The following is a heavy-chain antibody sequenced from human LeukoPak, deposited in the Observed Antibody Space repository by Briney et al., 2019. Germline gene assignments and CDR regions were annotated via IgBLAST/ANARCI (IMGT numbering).Heavy chain of an antibody. CDR3: ASSLGVYYYYGMDV. Sequence: GASVKVSCKASGYTFTGYYMHWVRQAPGQGLEWMGRINPNSGGTNYAQKFQGRVTVTRDTSISTAYMELSRLRSDDTAVYYCASSLGVYYYYGMDVWGQGTTVTVSS. CDR2: INPNSGGT. J-gene: IGHJ6*02. V-gene: IGHV1-2*06. D-gene: IGHD3-10*01. CDR1: GYTFTGYY.